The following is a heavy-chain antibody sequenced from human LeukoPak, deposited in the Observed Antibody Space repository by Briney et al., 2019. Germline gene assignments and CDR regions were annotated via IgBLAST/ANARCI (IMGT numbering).Heavy chain of an antibody. CDR3: ATGETGSTLGGY. Sequence: SETLSLICTVSGDSTSNFYWSWIRQPPGKGLEWIGYIYDNGNTNYNPSLKSRVTISVDTSKNQFSLKLTSVTAADTAVYYCATGETGSTLGGYWGQGTLVTVSS. J-gene: IGHJ4*02. CDR1: GDSTSNFY. V-gene: IGHV4-59*01. D-gene: IGHD1-1*01. CDR2: IYDNGNT.